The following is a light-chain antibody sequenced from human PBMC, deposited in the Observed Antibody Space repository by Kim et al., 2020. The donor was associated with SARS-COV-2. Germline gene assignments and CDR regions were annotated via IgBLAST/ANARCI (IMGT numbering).Light chain of an antibody. J-gene: IGLJ3*02. V-gene: IGLV1-47*01. Sequence: GRRVTISGSGSSSNIGSNYVYWYQQLPGTAPNPLIYRNKQRPSGVPGRFSGSKSGTSASLAISGLRSEDEADYYCAAWDDSLSGRVFGGGTKLTVL. CDR1: SSNIGSNY. CDR3: AAWDDSLSGRV. CDR2: RNK.